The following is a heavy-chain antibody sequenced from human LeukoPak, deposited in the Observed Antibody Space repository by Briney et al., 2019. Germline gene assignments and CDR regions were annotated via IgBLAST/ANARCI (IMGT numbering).Heavy chain of an antibody. V-gene: IGHV3-21*01. Sequence: GGSLRLSCAVSGFTFSSYGMTWVRQAPGKGLEWVSSISSSSSYIYYADSVKGRFTISRDNAKNSLYLQMNSLRAEDTAVYYCARDRGKLTLDNSGPIGYWGQGTLVTVSS. D-gene: IGHD3-22*01. CDR2: ISSSSSYI. CDR3: ARDRGKLTLDNSGPIGY. CDR1: GFTFSSYG. J-gene: IGHJ4*02.